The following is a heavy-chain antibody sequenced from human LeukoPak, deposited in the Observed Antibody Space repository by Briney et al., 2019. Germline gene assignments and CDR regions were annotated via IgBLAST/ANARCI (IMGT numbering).Heavy chain of an antibody. D-gene: IGHD5-12*01. Sequence: GGSLRLSCAASGFTFSSYSMNWVRQAPGKGLEWVSSISSSSSYIYYADSVKGRFTISRDNAKNSLYLQMNSLRAEDTAVYYCARGYSGYPTLFDYWGQGTLVTVPS. J-gene: IGHJ4*02. CDR3: ARGYSGYPTLFDY. CDR2: ISSSSSYI. CDR1: GFTFSSYS. V-gene: IGHV3-21*01.